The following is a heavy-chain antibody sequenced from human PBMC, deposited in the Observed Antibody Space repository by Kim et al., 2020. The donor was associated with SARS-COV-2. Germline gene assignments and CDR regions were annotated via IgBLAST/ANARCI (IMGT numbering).Heavy chain of an antibody. V-gene: IGHV1-69*04. CDR3: ARLGGRYCSGGSCPSPRVRYYIDY. CDR2: IIPILGIA. D-gene: IGHD2-15*01. Sequence: SVKVSCKASGGTFSSYAISWVRQAPGQGLEWMGRIIPILGIANYAQKFQGRVTITADKSTSTAYMELSSLRSEDTAVYYCARLGGRYCSGGSCPSPRVRYYIDYWGQGNLVTVSS. CDR1: GGTFSSYA. J-gene: IGHJ4*02.